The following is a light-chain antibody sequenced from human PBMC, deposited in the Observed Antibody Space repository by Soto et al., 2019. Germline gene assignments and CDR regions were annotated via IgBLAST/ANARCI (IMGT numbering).Light chain of an antibody. V-gene: IGLV2-23*01. CDR1: SSDVGSYNL. J-gene: IGLJ3*02. CDR2: EGG. Sequence: QSALTQPASVSGSPGQSITISCTGTSSDVGSYNLVPWYQQHPGKAPKLMIYEGGKRPSGVSDRFSGSKSGNTASLTISGLQAEDEADYYCCTYAGGTTWVFGGGTKLTVL. CDR3: CTYAGGTTWV.